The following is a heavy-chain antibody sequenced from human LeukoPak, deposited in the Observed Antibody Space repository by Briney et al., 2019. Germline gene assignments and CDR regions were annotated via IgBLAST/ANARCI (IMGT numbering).Heavy chain of an antibody. CDR1: GFTFSSYG. CDR3: ARGAYDSSGYYPYYYYGMDV. J-gene: IGHJ6*02. CDR2: IWYDGSNK. V-gene: IGHV3-33*01. D-gene: IGHD3-22*01. Sequence: GGSLRLSCAASGFTFSSYGMHGVRQAPGKGLEWVAVIWYDGSNKYYADSVKGRFTISRDNSKNTLYLQMNSLRAEDTAVYYCARGAYDSSGYYPYYYYGMDVWGQGTTVTVSS.